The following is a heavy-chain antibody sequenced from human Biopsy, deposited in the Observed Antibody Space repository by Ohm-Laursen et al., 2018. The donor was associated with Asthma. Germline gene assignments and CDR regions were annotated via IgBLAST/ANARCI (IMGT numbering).Heavy chain of an antibody. V-gene: IGHV1-18*01. J-gene: IGHJ6*02. D-gene: IGHD3-10*01. CDR1: GYTFNSAG. Sequence: PSAKVSCKTSGYTFNSAGITWGRQAPGQGLEWMGWISVYNGNTKVAQKLQDRVTMITDTSTSTAYMELRSLRSDDTAVYFCARAVDYSHYYGIDVWGQGTTVTVS. CDR3: ARAVDYSHYYGIDV. CDR2: ISVYNGNT.